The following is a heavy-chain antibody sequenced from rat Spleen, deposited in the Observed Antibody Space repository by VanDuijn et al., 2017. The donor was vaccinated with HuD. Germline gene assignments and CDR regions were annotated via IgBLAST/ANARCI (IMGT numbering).Heavy chain of an antibody. V-gene: IGHV5S13*01. D-gene: IGHD4-3*01. Sequence: EVKLVESGGGLVQPGRSLKLSCAASGFTFDDYGMAWVRQAPTKGLEWVASISPSGGSTYYRDSVKGRFTVSRDNAKSTLYLQMDSLRSEDTATYYCARQETSGYSNWFAYWGQGTLVTVSS. CDR2: ISPSGGST. CDR1: GFTFDDYG. CDR3: ARQETSGYSNWFAY. J-gene: IGHJ3*01.